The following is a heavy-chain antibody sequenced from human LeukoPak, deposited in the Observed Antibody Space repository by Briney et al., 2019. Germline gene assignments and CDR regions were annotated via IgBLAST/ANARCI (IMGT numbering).Heavy chain of an antibody. V-gene: IGHV1-18*01. J-gene: IGHJ4*02. CDR2: ISVYNGNT. D-gene: IGHD4-23*01. CDR1: GYTFSTYG. CDR3: ARQGYSGHSQGAADY. Sequence: EASVRVSCKASGYTFSTYGFSWVRQAPGQGLEWMGWISVYNGNTNYAQKFQGRVTMTTDTSTSTAHMELRSLRSDDTAVYYCARQGYSGHSQGAADYWGQGTLVTVSS.